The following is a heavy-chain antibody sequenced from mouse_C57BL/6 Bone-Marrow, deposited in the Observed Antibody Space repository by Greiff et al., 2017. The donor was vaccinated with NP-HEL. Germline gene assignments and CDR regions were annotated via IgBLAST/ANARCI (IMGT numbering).Heavy chain of an antibody. CDR2: INPNNGGT. Sequence: VQLQQSGPELVKPGASVKISCKASGYTFTDYYMNWVKQSHGKSLEWIGDINPNNGGTSYNQKFKGKATLTVDKSSSTAYMELRSLTSEDSAVYYCARWYYYGSRYHYYYAMDYWGQGTSVTVSS. CDR3: ARWYYYGSRYHYYYAMDY. CDR1: GYTFTDYY. J-gene: IGHJ4*01. V-gene: IGHV1-26*01. D-gene: IGHD1-1*01.